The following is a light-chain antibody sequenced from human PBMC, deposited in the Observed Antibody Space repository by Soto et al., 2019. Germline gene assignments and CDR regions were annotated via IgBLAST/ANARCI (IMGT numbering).Light chain of an antibody. J-gene: IGKJ1*01. Sequence: DIQMTQSPSSLYASVGDRVTITCRASQSISSSLNWYQQKPGKAPKLLIYAASSLQSGVPSRFSGSGSGTDFTLTISSLQPEDFATYYFQQSYSTPWTFGQGTKVESK. CDR3: QQSYSTPWT. CDR2: AAS. V-gene: IGKV1-39*01. CDR1: QSISSS.